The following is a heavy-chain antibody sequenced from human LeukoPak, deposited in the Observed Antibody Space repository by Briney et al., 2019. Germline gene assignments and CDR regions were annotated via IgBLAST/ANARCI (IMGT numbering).Heavy chain of an antibody. J-gene: IGHJ4*02. CDR1: GFGLGSYS. Sequence: GGSLRLSCAASGFGLGSYSMQWVRQAPGKGLEYVSVISPDGTATYYTNSVRGRFTISRDNSKNTFYLQMGSLRDEDTAMYFCAREQPAGSTDYWGQGTLVTVSS. CDR3: AREQPAGSTDY. V-gene: IGHV3-64*01. CDR2: ISPDGTAT. D-gene: IGHD2-2*01.